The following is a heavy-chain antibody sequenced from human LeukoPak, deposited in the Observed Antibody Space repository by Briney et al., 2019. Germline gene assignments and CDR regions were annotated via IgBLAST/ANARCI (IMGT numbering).Heavy chain of an antibody. J-gene: IGHJ4*02. CDR1: GFTFDDYA. D-gene: IGHD3-3*01. CDR3: ATAGHPGYDFWGGFAFYFDR. Sequence: GRSLRLSCAASGFTFDDYAMHWVRQAPGKGLEWVSGISWNSGSIGYADSVKGRFTISRDNAKNSLYLQMNTLRAEDTALYFCATAGHPGYDFWGGFAFYFDRWGQGALVTVSS. V-gene: IGHV3-9*01. CDR2: ISWNSGSI.